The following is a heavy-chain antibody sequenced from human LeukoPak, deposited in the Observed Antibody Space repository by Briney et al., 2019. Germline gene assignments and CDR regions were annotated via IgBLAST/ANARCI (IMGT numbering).Heavy chain of an antibody. CDR2: FDAENDET. CDR3: ASEKAWNHGGFDY. Sequence: ASVKVSCKVSEYTVTELSFHWVRQAPGEGLEWMGGFDAENDETIYAQKFQGRVTVTQDTSTDTAYMELSSLRSEDTAVYYCASEKAWNHGGFDYWGQGTPVIVSS. CDR1: EYTVTELS. V-gene: IGHV1-24*01. D-gene: IGHD1-14*01. J-gene: IGHJ4*02.